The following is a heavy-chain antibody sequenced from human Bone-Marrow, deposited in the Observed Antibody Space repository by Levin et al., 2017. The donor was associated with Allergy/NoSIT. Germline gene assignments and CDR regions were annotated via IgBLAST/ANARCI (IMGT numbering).Heavy chain of an antibody. D-gene: IGHD3-10*01. CDR3: ARPDLGGSAAFDI. J-gene: IGHJ3*02. V-gene: IGHV5-51*01. CDR1: GYSFPTHW. Sequence: HGESLKISCKGSGYSFPTHWIAWVRQMPGKGLEWMGIVYFGDSDTIYSPSFQGQVTISVDKSTNTAYLHWSSLKASDTAMYYCARPDLGGSAAFDIWGQGTMVTVSS. CDR2: VYFGDSDT.